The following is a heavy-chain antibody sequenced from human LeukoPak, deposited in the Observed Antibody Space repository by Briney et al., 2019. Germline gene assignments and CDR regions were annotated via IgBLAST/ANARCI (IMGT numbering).Heavy chain of an antibody. D-gene: IGHD2-2*01. CDR1: GGSISSYY. CDR3: AGAIQRYCSSTSCYYDAFDI. CDR2: IYYSGST. J-gene: IGHJ3*02. Sequence: SETLSLTCTVSGGSISSYYWSWIRQPPGKGLEWIGYIYYSGSTNYNPSLKSRVTISVDTSKNQFSLKLSSVTAADTAVYHCAGAIQRYCSSTSCYYDAFDIWGQGTMVTVSS. V-gene: IGHV4-59*01.